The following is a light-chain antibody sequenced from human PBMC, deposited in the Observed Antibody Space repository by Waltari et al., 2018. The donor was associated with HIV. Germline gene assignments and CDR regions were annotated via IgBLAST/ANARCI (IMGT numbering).Light chain of an antibody. V-gene: IGLV2-8*01. CDR3: SSYAGSSMSYA. J-gene: IGLJ1*01. Sequence: QSALTQPPSASGSPGQSVTISCTGSSRDVGAFKSVSWYQQHPGKAPKLLIYDVTKRPSGVPDRFSGSKSGNTASLTVSGLQAEDEAHYYCSSYAGSSMSYAFGTGTKVTVL. CDR2: DVT. CDR1: SRDVGAFKS.